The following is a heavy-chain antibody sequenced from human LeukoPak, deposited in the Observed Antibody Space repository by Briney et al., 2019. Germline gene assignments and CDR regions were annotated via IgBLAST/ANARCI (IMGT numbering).Heavy chain of an antibody. V-gene: IGHV3-74*01. Sequence: PSGGSVRLSCAASGFTFSSYWMHWVRQAPGKGLVWVSRINSDGSSKSYADSVKGRFTISRDNAKNTLYLQMNSLRAEDTAVYYCARAGYDILTGWGGDYYYYGMDVWGQGTTVTVSS. CDR2: INSDGSSK. D-gene: IGHD3-9*01. J-gene: IGHJ6*02. CDR1: GFTFSSYW. CDR3: ARAGYDILTGWGGDYYYYGMDV.